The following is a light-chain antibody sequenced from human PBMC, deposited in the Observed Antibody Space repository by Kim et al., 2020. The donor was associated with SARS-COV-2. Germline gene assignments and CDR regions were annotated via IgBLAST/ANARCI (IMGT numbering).Light chain of an antibody. V-gene: IGLV3-1*01. J-gene: IGLJ1*01. CDR2: EDT. CDR3: QAWNSSTHNYV. CDR1: ELEYEY. Sequence: ASTTGQGYELEYEYVTWEQQKPGQSPVVVIYEDTRRPSGIPERFSGSNSGNTATLTISGTQAKDEADYYCQAWNSSTHNYVFGAGTKVTVL.